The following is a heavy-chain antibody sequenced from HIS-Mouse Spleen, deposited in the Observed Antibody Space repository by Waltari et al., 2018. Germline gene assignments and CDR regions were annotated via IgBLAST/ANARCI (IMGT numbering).Heavy chain of an antibody. D-gene: IGHD6-19*01. V-gene: IGHV3-30*18. Sequence: VQLVESVGGLIQPGGSLRLACAASGFTVSSYGMHWVRQAPGKGLEWVAVISYDGSNKYYADSVKGRFTISRDNSKNTLYLQMNSLRAEDTAVYYCAKASSGWLDYWGQGTLVTVSS. J-gene: IGHJ4*02. CDR3: AKASSGWLDY. CDR1: GFTVSSYG. CDR2: ISYDGSNK.